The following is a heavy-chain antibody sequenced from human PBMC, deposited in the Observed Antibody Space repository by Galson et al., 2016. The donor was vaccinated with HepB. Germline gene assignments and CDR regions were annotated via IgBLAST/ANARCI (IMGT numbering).Heavy chain of an antibody. V-gene: IGHV3-23*01. CDR1: GFVFSTYV. Sequence: SLRLSCAASGFVFSTYVMSWLRQAPGKGLEWVSGMSASGGNTYYADSVKGRFTISRDNSKNMLYLHMNSLRDEDTAVYYCARGDYAGLDYWGQGTLVTVSS. CDR2: MSASGGNT. J-gene: IGHJ4*02. D-gene: IGHD4-17*01. CDR3: ARGDYAGLDY.